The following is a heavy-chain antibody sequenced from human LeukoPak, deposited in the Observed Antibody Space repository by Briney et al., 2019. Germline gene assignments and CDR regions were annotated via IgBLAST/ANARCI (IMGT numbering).Heavy chain of an antibody. CDR2: ISGSGSGGST. CDR1: GFTFNNFA. V-gene: IGHV3-23*01. Sequence: QAGGSLRLSCAASGFTFNNFAMSWVRQAPGKGLEWVSGISGSGSGGSTYYADSVKGRFTISRDNSKNTLYLQMNGLRAEDTAVYYCARAGNTRFDYWGQGTLVTVSS. D-gene: IGHD1/OR15-1a*01. J-gene: IGHJ4*02. CDR3: ARAGNTRFDY.